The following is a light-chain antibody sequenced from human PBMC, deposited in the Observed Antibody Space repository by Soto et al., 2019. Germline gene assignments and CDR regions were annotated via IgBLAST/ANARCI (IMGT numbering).Light chain of an antibody. Sequence: EIVLTQSPATLSLSPGERATLSCRASQSVSRHLAWYQQKPGQAPRLLIYDASNRATGIPARFSGSGSGTDFTLTISSLQSEDFAIYYCQQYNNRPPETFGQGTKLE. CDR3: QQYNNRPPET. J-gene: IGKJ2*01. CDR2: DAS. CDR1: QSVSRH. V-gene: IGKV3-11*01.